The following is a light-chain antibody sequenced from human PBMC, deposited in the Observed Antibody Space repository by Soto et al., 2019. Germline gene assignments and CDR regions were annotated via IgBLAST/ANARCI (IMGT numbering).Light chain of an antibody. CDR2: EVS. CDR1: SSDVGSYNL. Sequence: QSALTQPASVSGSPGQSITISCTGTSSDVGSYNLVSWYQQHPGKAPTLMIYEVSKRPSGVSNRFSGSKSGNTAALTISGLQAEDVADYYCCSYAGSSTFYVFGTGTEVTVL. CDR3: CSYAGSSTFYV. J-gene: IGLJ1*01. V-gene: IGLV2-23*02.